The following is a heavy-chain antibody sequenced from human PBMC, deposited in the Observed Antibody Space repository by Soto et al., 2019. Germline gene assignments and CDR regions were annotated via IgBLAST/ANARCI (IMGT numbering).Heavy chain of an antibody. CDR3: AREAGIAVAGPYYYGMDV. CDR1: GYSFTSYW. D-gene: IGHD6-19*01. V-gene: IGHV5-10-1*01. J-gene: IGHJ6*02. Sequence: GESLKISCKGSGYSFTSYWISWVRQMPGKGLEWMGRIDPSDSYTNYSPSFQGHVTISADKSISTAYLQWSSLKASDTAMYYCAREAGIAVAGPYYYGMDVWGQGTTVTVSS. CDR2: IDPSDSYT.